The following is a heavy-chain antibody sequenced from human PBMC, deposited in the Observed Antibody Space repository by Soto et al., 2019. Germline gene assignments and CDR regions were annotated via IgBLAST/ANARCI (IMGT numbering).Heavy chain of an antibody. Sequence: VPLVQSGGEVKRPGASVRVSCKTSGYTFSNYGITWVRQAPGQPLEWLGGTSLYSDGTQYVQKFQGRVPMTTDTSTTTAYMELRRLRSADTAVYSCARVVASAEAWFRPWGQGTLVSVSS. CDR2: TSLYSDGT. CDR3: ARVVASAEAWFRP. J-gene: IGHJ5*02. V-gene: IGHV1-18*01. D-gene: IGHD2-2*01. CDR1: GYTFSNYG.